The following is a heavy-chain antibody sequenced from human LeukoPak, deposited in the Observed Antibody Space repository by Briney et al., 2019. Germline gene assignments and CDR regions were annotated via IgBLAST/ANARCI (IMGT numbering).Heavy chain of an antibody. Sequence: ASVRVSCKASGYTFTGYYMHWVRQAPGQGLEWMGWISGGRGQTKYVQTLQGRVTMTTETTTSTDYLELKSLRSDDTAVYYCARDPGTYTGSYYGLNWGQGTLVTV. J-gene: IGHJ4*02. D-gene: IGHD1-26*01. CDR2: ISGGRGQT. CDR1: GYTFTGYY. V-gene: IGHV1-18*04. CDR3: ARDPGTYTGSYYGLN.